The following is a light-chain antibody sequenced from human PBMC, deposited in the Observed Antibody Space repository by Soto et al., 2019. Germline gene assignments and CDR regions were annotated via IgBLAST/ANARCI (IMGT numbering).Light chain of an antibody. CDR3: QQYLTSPLT. CDR2: GAS. J-gene: IGKJ4*01. Sequence: EIVLTQSPGTLSLSPGEGATLSCRASESMSTYLAWYQQKPGQTPRLLIYGASTRATGIPDRFSGSGSRTDFTLTISRLEPEDFAVYYCQQYLTSPLTFGGGTKVEIK. V-gene: IGKV3-20*01. CDR1: ESMSTY.